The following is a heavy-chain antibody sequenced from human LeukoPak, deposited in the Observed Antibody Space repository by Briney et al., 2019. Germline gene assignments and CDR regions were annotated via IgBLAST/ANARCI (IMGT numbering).Heavy chain of an antibody. D-gene: IGHD1-26*01. CDR3: ARTLRGSSTTGGY. CDR1: GFTFSSYS. V-gene: IGHV3-21*01. CDR2: ISSSSSYI. Sequence: PGGSLRLSCAASGFTFSSYSMNWVRQAPGKGLEWVSSISSSSSYIYYADSVKGRFTISRDNAKNSLYLQMNSLRAEDTAVYYCARTLRGSSTTGGYWGQGTLVTVSS. J-gene: IGHJ4*02.